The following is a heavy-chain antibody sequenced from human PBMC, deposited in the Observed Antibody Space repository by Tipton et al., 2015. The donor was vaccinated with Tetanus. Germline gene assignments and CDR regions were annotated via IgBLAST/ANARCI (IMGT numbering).Heavy chain of an antibody. D-gene: IGHD3-22*01. V-gene: IGHV4-4*07. J-gene: IGHJ5*02. CDR3: ARDEVVITTVWWFDP. Sequence: TLSLTCTVSGGSISSYYWSWIRQPAGKGLEWIGRIYTSGSTNYNPSLKSRVTMSVDTSKNQFSLKLSSVTAADTAVYYCARDEVVITTVWWFDPWGQGTLVTVSS. CDR1: GGSISSYY. CDR2: IYTSGST.